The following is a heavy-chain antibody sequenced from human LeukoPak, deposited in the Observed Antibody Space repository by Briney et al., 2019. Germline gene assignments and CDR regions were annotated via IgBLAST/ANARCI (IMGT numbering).Heavy chain of an antibody. CDR2: IDPEDGET. CDR3: STPPGY. Sequence: ASVRISCKIPGYTFVDYFMHWVRQAPGKGFEWMGLIDPEDGETKYAEKFQGRITINADTSIDTAYLELSSLTSADTAMYFCSTPPGYWGQGTLVTVSS. J-gene: IGHJ4*02. V-gene: IGHV1-69-2*01. CDR1: GYTFVDYF.